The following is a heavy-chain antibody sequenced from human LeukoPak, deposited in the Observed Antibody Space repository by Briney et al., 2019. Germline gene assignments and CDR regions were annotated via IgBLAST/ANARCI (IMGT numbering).Heavy chain of an antibody. CDR2: IYTSGST. CDR1: GGSISSGSYY. V-gene: IGHV4-61*02. D-gene: IGHD6-13*01. J-gene: IGHJ4*02. Sequence: PSQTLSLTCTVSGGSISSGSYYWSWIRQPAGKGLEWIGRIYTSGSTNYNPSLKSRVTISVDTSKNQFSLKLSSVTAADTAVHYCARTLPTGTAAGTFDYWGQGTLVTVSS. CDR3: ARTLPTGTAAGTFDY.